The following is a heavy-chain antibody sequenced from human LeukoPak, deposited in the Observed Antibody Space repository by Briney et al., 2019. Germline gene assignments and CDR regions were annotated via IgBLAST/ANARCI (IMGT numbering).Heavy chain of an antibody. CDR2: ISSSSSYI. D-gene: IGHD2-15*01. CDR3: ARGGPSSRNYFDY. CDR1: GFTFSSYS. V-gene: IGHV3-21*01. Sequence: GGSLRLSCAASGFTFSSYSMNWVRQAPGKGLEWVSSISSSSSYIYCADSVKGRFTISRDNAKNSLYLQMNSLRAEDTAVYYCARGGPSSRNYFDYWGQGTLVTVSS. J-gene: IGHJ4*02.